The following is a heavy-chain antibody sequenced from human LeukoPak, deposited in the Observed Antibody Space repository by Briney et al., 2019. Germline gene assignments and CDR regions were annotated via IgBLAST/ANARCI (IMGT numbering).Heavy chain of an antibody. CDR2: VSGSGDNT. Sequence: PGGSLRLSCAASGFTFSNYAMSWVRQAPGKGLEWVSAVSGSGDNTYYADSVKGRFTISRDNSKNTLYLRMNSLRAEDTAVYYCAKDLTYVVVPAATDYWGQGTLVTVSS. J-gene: IGHJ4*02. D-gene: IGHD2-2*01. CDR1: GFTFSNYA. V-gene: IGHV3-23*01. CDR3: AKDLTYVVVPAATDY.